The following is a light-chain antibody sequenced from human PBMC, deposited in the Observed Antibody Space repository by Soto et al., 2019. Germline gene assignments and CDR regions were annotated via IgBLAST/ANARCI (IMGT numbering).Light chain of an antibody. CDR3: LLFFGGAQVWM. CDR1: TGAVTIDYY. V-gene: IGLV7-43*01. J-gene: IGLJ3*02. CDR2: STG. Sequence: QAVVTQEPSLTGSPGGTVTLTCASSTGAVTIDYYPTWLQQQPGQPPRALIYSTGTKHSWTPSRFSGSLLGGRAALTLSGVQPEDEADYYCLLFFGGAQVWMFGGGTKLTV.